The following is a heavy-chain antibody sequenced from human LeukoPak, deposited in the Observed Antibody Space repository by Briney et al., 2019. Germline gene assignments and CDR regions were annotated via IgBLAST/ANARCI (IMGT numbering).Heavy chain of an antibody. CDR2: ISSSGSTI. CDR3: ARGHDTYYYYMDV. J-gene: IGHJ6*03. CDR1: GLRFSDYY. D-gene: IGHD3-9*01. Sequence: GGSLRLSCAASGLRFSDYYMSWIRQAPGKGLEWVSYISSSGSTIYYADSVKGRFTISRDNAKNSLYLQMNSLRAEDTAVYYCARGHDTYYYYMDVWGKGTTVTVSS. V-gene: IGHV3-11*01.